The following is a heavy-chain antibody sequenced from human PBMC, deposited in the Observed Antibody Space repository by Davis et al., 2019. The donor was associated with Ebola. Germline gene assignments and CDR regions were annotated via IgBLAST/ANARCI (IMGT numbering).Heavy chain of an antibody. CDR3: ARVDTATFDY. J-gene: IGHJ4*02. CDR2: IYYSGST. Sequence: SETLSLTCTVSGGSISSSSYYWGWIRQPPGKGLEWIGSIYYSGSTNYNPSLKSRVTIPVDTSKNQFSLKLSSVTAADTAVYYCARVDTATFDYWGQGTLVTVSS. CDR1: GGSISSSSYY. V-gene: IGHV4-39*07. D-gene: IGHD5-18*01.